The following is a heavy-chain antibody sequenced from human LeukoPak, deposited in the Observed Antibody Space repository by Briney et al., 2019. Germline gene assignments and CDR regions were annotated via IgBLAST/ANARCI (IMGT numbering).Heavy chain of an antibody. D-gene: IGHD3-10*01. J-gene: IGHJ4*02. Sequence: GGSLRLSCAASGFTFSSYSMSWVRQAPGKGLEWVSSISSSSNYIYYADSVKGRFTISRDNAKNSLYLQMNSLRAEDTAVYYCARVYFGSGSLNFDYWGQGTLVTVSS. V-gene: IGHV3-21*01. CDR3: ARVYFGSGSLNFDY. CDR2: ISSSSNYI. CDR1: GFTFSSYS.